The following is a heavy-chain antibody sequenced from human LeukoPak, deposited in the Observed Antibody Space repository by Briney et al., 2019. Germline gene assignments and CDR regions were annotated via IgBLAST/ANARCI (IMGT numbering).Heavy chain of an antibody. CDR2: ISWNSGSI. CDR1: GFTFDDYA. CDR3: AKYISTVEYYYLDV. J-gene: IGHJ6*03. D-gene: IGHD4-11*01. Sequence: GGSLRLSCAASGFTFDDYARHWVRQAPGKGLEWVSGISWNSGSIGYADSVKGRFTISRDNAKNSLYLQMNSLRAEDTALYYCAKYISTVEYYYLDVWGKGTTVTVSS. V-gene: IGHV3-9*01.